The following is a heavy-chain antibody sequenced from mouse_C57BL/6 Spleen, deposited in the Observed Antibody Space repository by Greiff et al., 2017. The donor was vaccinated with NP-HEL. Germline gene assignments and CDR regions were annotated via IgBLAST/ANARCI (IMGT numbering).Heavy chain of an antibody. D-gene: IGHD2-4*01. CDR1: GYTFTSYW. Sequence: QVQLQQPGAELVKPGASVKLSCQGSGYTFTSYWMHWVKPRPGQGLGWIGMIHPNSGSTNYNEKFKSKATLTVDKSSSTAYMQLSSLTSEDSAVYYCAREGDYGYFDYWGQGTTLTVSS. V-gene: IGHV1-64*01. J-gene: IGHJ2*01. CDR3: AREGDYGYFDY. CDR2: IHPNSGST.